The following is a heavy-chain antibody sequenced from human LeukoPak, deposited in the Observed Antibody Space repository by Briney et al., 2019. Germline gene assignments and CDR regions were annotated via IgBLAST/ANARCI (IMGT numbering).Heavy chain of an antibody. Sequence: PSETLSLTCAVYGGSFSGYYWSWIRQPPGKGLEWIGEINHSGSTNYNPSLKSRVTISVDTSKNQFPLKLSSVTAADTAVYYCARKGSYDFDYWGQGTLVTVSS. J-gene: IGHJ4*02. CDR2: INHSGST. CDR1: GGSFSGYY. CDR3: ARKGSYDFDY. D-gene: IGHD1-26*01. V-gene: IGHV4-34*01.